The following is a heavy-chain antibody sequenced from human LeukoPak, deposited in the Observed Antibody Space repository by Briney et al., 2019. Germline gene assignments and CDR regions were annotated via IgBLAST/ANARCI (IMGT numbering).Heavy chain of an antibody. D-gene: IGHD3-9*01. Sequence: PSETLSLTCTVSGGSISSSSSYWGWIRQPPGKGLEWIGSIYYSGSTYYNPSLKSRVTISVDTSKNQFSLKLSSMTAAGTAVYFCARHAGVGYFHILAREGYWGQGTLVPVSS. CDR2: IYYSGST. CDR1: GGSISSSSSY. CDR3: ARHAGVGYFHILAREGY. V-gene: IGHV4-39*01. J-gene: IGHJ4*02.